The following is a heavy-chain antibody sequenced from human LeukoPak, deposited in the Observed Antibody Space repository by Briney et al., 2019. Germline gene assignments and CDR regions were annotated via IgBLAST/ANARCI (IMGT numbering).Heavy chain of an antibody. Sequence: SETQSLTCTVSGGSISSGGYYWSWLRQHPGRGLEWIGYIYYSGSTYYNPSVKRRVTISVNTSKNQFSLKLTSVTAADTAVYYCASQKLLWFGELSYFDYWGQGTLVTVSS. D-gene: IGHD3-10*01. V-gene: IGHV4-31*03. CDR3: ASQKLLWFGELSYFDY. CDR2: IYYSGST. CDR1: GGSISSGGYY. J-gene: IGHJ4*02.